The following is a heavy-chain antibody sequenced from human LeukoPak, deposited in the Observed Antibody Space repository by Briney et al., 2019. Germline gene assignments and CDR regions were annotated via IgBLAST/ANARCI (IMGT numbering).Heavy chain of an antibody. V-gene: IGHV3-48*04. CDR1: GFIFSGYS. Sequence: GGSLRLSCVGSGFIFSGYSMNWVRQAPGKGLEWVSYISSSGSTIYYADSVKGRFTISRDNAKNSLYLQMNSLRAEDTAVYYCAELGITMIGGVWGKGTTVTISS. D-gene: IGHD3-10*02. CDR2: ISSSGSTI. J-gene: IGHJ6*04. CDR3: AELGITMIGGV.